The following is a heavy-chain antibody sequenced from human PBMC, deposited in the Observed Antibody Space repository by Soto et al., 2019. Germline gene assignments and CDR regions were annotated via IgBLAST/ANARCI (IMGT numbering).Heavy chain of an antibody. CDR1: GGTFSSYA. J-gene: IGHJ5*02. V-gene: IGHV1-69*13. CDR3: AGGASRYYYDSSGYYWA. D-gene: IGHD3-22*01. CDR2: IIPIFGTA. Sequence: SVKVSCKASGGTFSSYAISSVRQAPGQGLEWMGGIIPIFGTANYAQKFQGRVTITEDESTSTAYMELSSLRSEDTAVYYCAGGASRYYYDSSGYYWAWGQGTLVTVSS.